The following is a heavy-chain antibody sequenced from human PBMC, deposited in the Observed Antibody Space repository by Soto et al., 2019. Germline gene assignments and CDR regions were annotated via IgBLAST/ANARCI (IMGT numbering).Heavy chain of an antibody. V-gene: IGHV3-13*01. CDR2: IGTAGDT. J-gene: IGHJ3*02. CDR1: GVAFGGYD. CDR3: ARDRTSGAFDI. Sequence: GGSLRLSCAAAGVAFGGYDMHWVRQATGKGLEWVSAIGTAGDTYYPGSVKGRFTISRENAKNSLYLQMNSLRAEDTAVYYCARDRTSGAFDIWGQGTMVTVSS. D-gene: IGHD3-10*01.